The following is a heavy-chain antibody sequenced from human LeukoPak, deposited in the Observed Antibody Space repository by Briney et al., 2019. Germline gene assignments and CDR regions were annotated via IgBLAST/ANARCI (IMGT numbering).Heavy chain of an antibody. Sequence: PGGSLRLSCAASGFNFRSYWMHWVRQAPGKGLVWVSRIKSDGSYIDYADSVKGRFTISRDNAKNSLYLQMNSLRAEDTALYYCARDSAVAAPPDYWGQGTLVTVSS. J-gene: IGHJ4*02. CDR2: IKSDGSYI. D-gene: IGHD6-13*01. CDR1: GFNFRSYW. CDR3: ARDSAVAAPPDY. V-gene: IGHV3-74*01.